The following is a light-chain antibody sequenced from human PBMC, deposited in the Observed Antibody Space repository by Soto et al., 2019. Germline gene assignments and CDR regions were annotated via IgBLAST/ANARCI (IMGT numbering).Light chain of an antibody. CDR1: SSNIGAGYD. CDR2: LNN. CDR3: QSYDSSLSAWV. J-gene: IGLJ3*02. Sequence: QSALTQPPSVSGAPGQRVTISCTGSSSNIGAGYDVHWYQQIPGTAPKLLIYLNNNRPSGVPDRFSGSKSGTSASLAITGLQAEDEADYYCQSYDSSLSAWVFSGGTKLTVL. V-gene: IGLV1-40*01.